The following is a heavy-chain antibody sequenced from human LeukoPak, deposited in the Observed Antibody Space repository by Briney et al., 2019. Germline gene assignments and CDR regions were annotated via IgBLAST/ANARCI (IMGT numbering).Heavy chain of an antibody. CDR2: IYPGDSDT. D-gene: IGHD3-22*01. CDR1: GYSFTSYW. J-gene: IGHJ3*02. CDR3: ARHPKKWYYDSSGYSDDAFDI. V-gene: IGHV5-51*01. Sequence: GESLKISCKGSGYSFTSYWIGWVRQLPGKGLEWMGIIYPGDSDTRYSPSFQGQVTISADKSISTAYLQWSSLKASDTAMYYCARHPKKWYYDSSGYSDDAFDIWGQGTMVTVSS.